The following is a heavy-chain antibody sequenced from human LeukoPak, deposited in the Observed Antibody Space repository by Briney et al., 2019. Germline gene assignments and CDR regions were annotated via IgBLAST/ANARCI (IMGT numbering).Heavy chain of an antibody. V-gene: IGHV3-23*01. D-gene: IGHD2-2*01. CDR2: ISGSGGST. CDR3: ANALAPNSCVCYYYLDF. Sequence: GGSLRLSCAASGFTFSSYAMSWVRQAPGKGLEWVSAISGSGGSTYYADSVKGRFTISRDNSKNTLYLQMNSLRAEDTAVYYCANALAPNSCVCYYYLDFWGKGTTVTVSS. CDR1: GFTFSSYA. J-gene: IGHJ6*03.